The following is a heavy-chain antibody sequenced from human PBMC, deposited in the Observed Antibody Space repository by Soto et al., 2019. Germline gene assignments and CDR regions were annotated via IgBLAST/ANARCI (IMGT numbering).Heavy chain of an antibody. CDR3: ARDPMVRLYYYYGMDV. CDR1: RGTFRGCA. D-gene: IGHD3-10*01. V-gene: IGHV1-69*06. J-gene: IGHJ6*02. CDR2: IIPIFGTA. Sequence: SERIDCKASRGTFRGCAFSWLRQAPGPGLECMGGIIPIFGTANYAQKFQGRVTITADKSTSTAYMELSSLRSEDTAVYYCARDPMVRLYYYYGMDVWGQGTTVIVS.